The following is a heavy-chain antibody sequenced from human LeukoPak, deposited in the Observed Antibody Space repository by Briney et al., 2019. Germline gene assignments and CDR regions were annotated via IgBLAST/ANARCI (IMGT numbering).Heavy chain of an antibody. CDR2: ISYDGSNK. CDR3: AKRRYSSSWLIDY. J-gene: IGHJ4*02. Sequence: GGSLRLSCAASGFTFSSYAMHWVRQAPGKGLEWVAVISYDGSNKFYADSVKGRFTISRDNSKNTLYLQMNSLRAEDTAVYYCAKRRYSSSWLIDYWGQGTLVTVSS. D-gene: IGHD6-13*01. CDR1: GFTFSSYA. V-gene: IGHV3-30*04.